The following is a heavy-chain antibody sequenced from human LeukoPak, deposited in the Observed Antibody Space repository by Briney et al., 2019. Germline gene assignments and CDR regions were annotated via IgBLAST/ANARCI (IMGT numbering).Heavy chain of an antibody. D-gene: IGHD4-17*01. J-gene: IGHJ4*02. CDR3: ATLPT. Sequence: GGSLRLSCAASGFTFSSYAMHWVRQAPGKGLEWVAVISYDGNNKYYADSVKGRFTISRDNSKDTLYLQMNSLRAEDTALYYCATLPTWGQGTLVTVSS. V-gene: IGHV3-30-3*01. CDR2: ISYDGNNK. CDR1: GFTFSSYA.